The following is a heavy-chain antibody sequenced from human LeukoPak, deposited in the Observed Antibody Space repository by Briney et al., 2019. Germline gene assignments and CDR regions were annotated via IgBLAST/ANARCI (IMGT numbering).Heavy chain of an antibody. V-gene: IGHV3-30-3*01. CDR3: AKDKSWFGEGSAQMDV. CDR1: GFTFSSYA. D-gene: IGHD3-10*01. Sequence: GGSLRLSCAASGFTFSSYAMHWVRQAPGKGLEWVAVISYDGSNKYYADSVKGRFTISRDNAKNSLYLQMNSLRAEDTALYYCAKDKSWFGEGSAQMDVWGQGTTVTVSS. CDR2: ISYDGSNK. J-gene: IGHJ6*02.